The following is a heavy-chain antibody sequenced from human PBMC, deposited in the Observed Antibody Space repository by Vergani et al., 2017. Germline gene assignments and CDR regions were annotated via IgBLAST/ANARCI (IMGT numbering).Heavy chain of an antibody. V-gene: IGHV3-48*03. CDR1: GFTFSSYE. J-gene: IGHJ6*02. CDR2: ISSSGRTI. Sequence: EVQLVESGGGLVQPGGSLRLSCAASGFTFSSYEMNWVRQAPGKWLEWVSYISSSGRTIYYADSVKGGFTISRDNDKNSLYLQMNSLRAEDTAVYYCARDKYQGAGTPYYEGMDVWGQGSTVTVSS. D-gene: IGHD2-15*01. CDR3: ARDKYQGAGTPYYEGMDV.